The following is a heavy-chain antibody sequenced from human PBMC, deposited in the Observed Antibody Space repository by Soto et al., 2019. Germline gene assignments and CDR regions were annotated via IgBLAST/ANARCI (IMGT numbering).Heavy chain of an antibody. J-gene: IGHJ6*02. Sequence: VQLVESGGGVVQPGRSLRLSCAASGFTFSSYGIHWVRQAPGKGLEWVAVISYDGSNKYYADSVKGRFTISRDNSKNTLYLQMNSLRAEDTAVYYCAKDRTTGRGGYYSYGMDVWGQGTTVTVSS. D-gene: IGHD4-4*01. CDR3: AKDRTTGRGGYYSYGMDV. V-gene: IGHV3-30*18. CDR1: GFTFSSYG. CDR2: ISYDGSNK.